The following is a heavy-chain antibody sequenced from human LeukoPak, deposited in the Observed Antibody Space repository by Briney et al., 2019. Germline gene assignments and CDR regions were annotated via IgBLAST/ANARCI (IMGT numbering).Heavy chain of an antibody. D-gene: IGHD3-9*01. CDR1: GGSISSYY. Sequence: PSETLSLTCTVSGGSISSYYWSWIRQPPGKGLEWIGYIYYSGSTNYNPSLKSRVTISVDTSKNQFSLKLSSVTAADTAVYYCARGQALYYGILTGYPLFDYWGQGTLVTVSS. CDR3: ARGQALYYGILTGYPLFDY. J-gene: IGHJ4*02. CDR2: IYYSGST. V-gene: IGHV4-59*01.